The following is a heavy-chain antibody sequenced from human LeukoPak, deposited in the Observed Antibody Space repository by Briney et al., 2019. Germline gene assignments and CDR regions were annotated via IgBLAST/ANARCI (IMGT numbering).Heavy chain of an antibody. Sequence: SVKVSCKASGGTFSSYAISWVRQAPGQGLEWMGGIIPIFGTANYAQKFQGRVTITADKSTSTAYMELSSLRSEDTAVCYCAREGRIFPQGFDYWGQGTLVTVSS. CDR2: IIPIFGTA. V-gene: IGHV1-69*06. CDR1: GGTFSSYA. CDR3: AREGRIFPQGFDY. J-gene: IGHJ4*02. D-gene: IGHD2-15*01.